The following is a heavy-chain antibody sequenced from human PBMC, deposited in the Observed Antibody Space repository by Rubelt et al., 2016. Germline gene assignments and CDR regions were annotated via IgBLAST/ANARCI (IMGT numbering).Heavy chain of an antibody. D-gene: IGHD3-16*02. CDR2: ISSSSSTI. CDR1: GFTFSSYS. CDR3: ARGIGLGELSSFGGGDF. J-gene: IGHJ4*02. V-gene: IGHV3-48*01. Sequence: EVQLVESGGGLVQPGGSLRLSCAASGFTFSSYSMNWVRQAPGKGLEWVSYISSSSSTIYYADSVKGRFTISRDNSKNTLYLQMNRLKADDTAVYYCARGIGLGELSSFGGGDFWGQGTLVTVSA.